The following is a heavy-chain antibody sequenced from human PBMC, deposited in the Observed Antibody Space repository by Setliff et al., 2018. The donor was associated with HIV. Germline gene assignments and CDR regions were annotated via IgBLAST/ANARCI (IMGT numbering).Heavy chain of an antibody. CDR2: IEPEDGKG. CDR1: GIAVTESS. D-gene: IGHD6-25*01. CDR3: TTGTGYGLFEH. J-gene: IGHJ4*02. Sequence: ASVKVSCKVSGIAVTESSIHWVRQTPERGLEWMGGIEPEDGKGVDTQKFQGRVTISRDTSTNIGYMALSSLRPEDTAMYYCTTGTGYGLFEHWGQGTPVTVSS. V-gene: IGHV1-24*01.